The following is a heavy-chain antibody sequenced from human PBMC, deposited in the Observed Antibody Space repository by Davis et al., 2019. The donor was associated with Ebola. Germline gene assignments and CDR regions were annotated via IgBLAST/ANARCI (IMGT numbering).Heavy chain of an antibody. CDR2: INSDGTFT. CDR3: ARVLAARPWYFDL. J-gene: IGHJ2*01. D-gene: IGHD6-6*01. V-gene: IGHV3-74*01. Sequence: PGGSLRLSCAASAFTFSNYWMYWVRQAPGEGLMCVSRINSDGTFTTYADSVKGRFTISRDNAKNTLYLQMNSLRAEDTAVYYCARVLAARPWYFDLWGRGTLVTVSP. CDR1: AFTFSNYW.